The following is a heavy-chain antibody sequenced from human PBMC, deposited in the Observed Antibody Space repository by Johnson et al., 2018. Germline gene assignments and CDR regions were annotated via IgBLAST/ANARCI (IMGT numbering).Heavy chain of an antibody. CDR1: GYSFPTYD. D-gene: IGHD4-23*01. CDR3: ARARDVGGTDFQH. J-gene: IGHJ1*01. V-gene: IGHV1-8*01. Sequence: QVQLVQSGAEVKKPGASXKVSCKASGYSFPTYDINWVRQATGQGLEWMGWMNPNSGHTGSAQKFQGRVTMTRDTSIRTAYMELSSLRSEDTAVYYCARARDVGGTDFQHWGQGTLVTVSS. CDR2: MNPNSGHT.